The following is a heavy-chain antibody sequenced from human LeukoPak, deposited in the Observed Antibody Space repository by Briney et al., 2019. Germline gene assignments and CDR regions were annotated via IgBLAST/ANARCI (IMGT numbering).Heavy chain of an antibody. D-gene: IGHD6-13*01. CDR1: AFIFQDYS. J-gene: IGHJ4*02. V-gene: IGHV3-9*01. Sequence: GGSLRLSCGGSAFIFQDYSVHWVRQIPGAGLEWVAGVSWNRDYVGYADSVKGRFTISRGNDRNHVSVQMNNVRGDDRGFYDCAATSGWYDSYFDHGGQGVLVTVSS. CDR3: AATSGWYDSYFDH. CDR2: VSWNRDYV.